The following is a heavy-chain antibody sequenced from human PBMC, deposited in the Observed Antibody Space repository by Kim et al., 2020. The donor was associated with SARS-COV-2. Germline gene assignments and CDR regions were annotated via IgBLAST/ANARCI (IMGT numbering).Heavy chain of an antibody. V-gene: IGHV4-34*01. Sequence: SETLSLTCAVYGGSFSGYYWSWIRQPPGKGLEWIGEINHSGSTNYNPSLKSRVTISVDTSKNQFSLKLSSVTAADTAVYYCARGRRAVAGTSYYYYGMDVWGQGTTVTVSS. CDR2: INHSGST. CDR1: GGSFSGYY. CDR3: ARGRRAVAGTSYYYYGMDV. D-gene: IGHD6-19*01. J-gene: IGHJ6*02.